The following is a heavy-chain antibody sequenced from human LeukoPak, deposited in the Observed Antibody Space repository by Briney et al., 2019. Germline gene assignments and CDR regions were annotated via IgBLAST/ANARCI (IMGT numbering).Heavy chain of an antibody. D-gene: IGHD2-2*02. Sequence: PGGSLRLSCAASGFTFISYWMHWVRQAPGKGLVWVSRINRDGSSTDYADSVKGRFTISRDNAKNTLYLQMNSLRGEDTAVYYCARGEGYCSSTSCYNGYSQQWGQGTLVTVSS. CDR2: INRDGSST. CDR1: GFTFISYW. V-gene: IGHV3-74*01. J-gene: IGHJ1*01. CDR3: ARGEGYCSSTSCYNGYSQQ.